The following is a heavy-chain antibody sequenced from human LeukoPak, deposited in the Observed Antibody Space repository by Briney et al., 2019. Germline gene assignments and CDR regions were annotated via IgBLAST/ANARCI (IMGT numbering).Heavy chain of an antibody. CDR3: ARRLGYSSSWYEED. Sequence: PSETLSLTCTVSGGSISSYYWSRIRQPAGKGLEWIGRIYTSGSTNYNPSLKSRVTMSVDTSKNQFSLKLSSVTAADTAVYYCARRLGYSSSWYEEDWGQGTLVTVSS. J-gene: IGHJ4*02. CDR2: IYTSGST. V-gene: IGHV4-4*07. CDR1: GGSISSYY. D-gene: IGHD6-13*01.